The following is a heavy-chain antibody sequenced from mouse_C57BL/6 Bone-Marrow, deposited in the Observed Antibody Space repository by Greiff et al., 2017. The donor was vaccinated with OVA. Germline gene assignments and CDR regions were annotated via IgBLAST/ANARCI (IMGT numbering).Heavy chain of an antibody. V-gene: IGHV7-3*01. J-gene: IGHJ4*01. CDR3: ARDGYYYGSSSYYYAMDY. D-gene: IGHD1-1*01. CDR1: GFTFPDYY. CDR2: IRPKANGYTT. Sequence: EVKLMESGGGLVQPGGSLSLSCAASGFTFPDYYMSWVRQPPGTALEWLGFIRPKANGYTTEYSASVKGLFTISRETSQSILYLQMNALRAEDSATYYCARDGYYYGSSSYYYAMDYWGQRTSVTVAS.